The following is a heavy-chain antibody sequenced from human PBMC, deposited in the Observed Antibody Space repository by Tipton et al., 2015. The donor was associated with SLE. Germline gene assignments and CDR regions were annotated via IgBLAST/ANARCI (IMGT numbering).Heavy chain of an antibody. V-gene: IGHV4-61*02. CDR1: GGSFSSGSSS. D-gene: IGHD2-15*01. CDR3: VKSVVVVSPRDYYYYMDV. J-gene: IGHJ6*03. Sequence: TLSLTCTVSGGSFSSGSSSWNWVRQPAGKGLEWIGLIYNSGITNYNPSLQSRVTLAVDMSKNQFSLRLRSVTAADTGVYYCVKSVVVVSPRDYYYYMDVWGKGTTVTVSS. CDR2: IYNSGIT.